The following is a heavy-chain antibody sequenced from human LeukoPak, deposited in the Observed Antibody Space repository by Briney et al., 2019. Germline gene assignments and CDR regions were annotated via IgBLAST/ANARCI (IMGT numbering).Heavy chain of an antibody. D-gene: IGHD6-6*01. J-gene: IGHJ4*02. V-gene: IGHV3-23*01. CDR2: ISGSGGST. CDR3: AKDRGYSSSSASVFDC. Sequence: GGSLRLSCAASGFTFSSYAMSWVRQAPEKGLEWVSGISGSGGSTYYADSVRGRFTISRDNSKNTLYLQMNSLRAEDTAVYYCAKDRGYSSSSASVFDCWGQGTLVTVSS. CDR1: GFTFSSYA.